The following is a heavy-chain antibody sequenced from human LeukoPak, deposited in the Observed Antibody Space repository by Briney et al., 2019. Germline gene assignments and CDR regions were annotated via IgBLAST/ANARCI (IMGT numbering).Heavy chain of an antibody. CDR2: THHGGST. CDR1: GGSFSGYY. J-gene: IGHJ4*02. D-gene: IGHD2/OR15-2a*01. V-gene: IGHV4-34*01. CDR3: ARAGKNSRTYDY. Sequence: SETLSLTCAVYGGSFSGYYWSWIRQAPGKGLEWIGETHHGGSTNYNPSLKSRVTISLDTSMNVFSLNLNSVTDADTAVYYCARAGKNSRTYDYWGQGTLVTVSS.